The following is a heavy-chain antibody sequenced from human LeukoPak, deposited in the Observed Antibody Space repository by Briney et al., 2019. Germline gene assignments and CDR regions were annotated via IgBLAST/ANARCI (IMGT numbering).Heavy chain of an antibody. V-gene: IGHV1-18*01. Sequence: ASVKVSCKASGGTFSSYAISWVRQAPGQGLEWMGWISAYNGNTNYAQKLQGRVTMTTDTSTSTAYMELRSLRSDDTAVYYCARDEYRDAAFDIWGQGTMVTVSS. J-gene: IGHJ3*02. D-gene: IGHD6-6*01. CDR2: ISAYNGNT. CDR1: GGTFSSYA. CDR3: ARDEYRDAAFDI.